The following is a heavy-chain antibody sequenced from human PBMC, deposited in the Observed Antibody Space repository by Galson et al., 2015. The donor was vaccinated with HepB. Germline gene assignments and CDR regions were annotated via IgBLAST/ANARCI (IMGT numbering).Heavy chain of an antibody. Sequence: SLRLSCAASGFTFSSYWMNWVRQAPGKGLEWVAHINQDGSSKYYVDSVKGRFTISRDNAKDSVYLQLDSLRAEDTAVYYCARRISLVRGIITKPDYYYGMDVWGQGTRSPSP. CDR2: INQDGSSK. CDR1: GFTFSSYW. CDR3: ARRISLVRGIITKPDYYYGMDV. J-gene: IGHJ6*02. D-gene: IGHD3-10*01. V-gene: IGHV3-7*03.